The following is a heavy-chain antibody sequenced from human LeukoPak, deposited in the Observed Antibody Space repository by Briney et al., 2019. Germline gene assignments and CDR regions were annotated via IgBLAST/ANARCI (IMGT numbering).Heavy chain of an antibody. Sequence: SETLSLTCTVSGGSISSYYWSWIRQPAGKGLEWIGRIYSSGSINYNPSLKSRVTMSVDTPKNQFSLKLTSVTAADTAVYYCARAPVIMVRGVVMPNNKGEIAYYFDFWGQGTLVTVSS. CDR2: IYSSGSI. D-gene: IGHD3-10*01. J-gene: IGHJ4*02. CDR1: GGSISSYY. CDR3: ARAPVIMVRGVVMPNNKGEIAYYFDF. V-gene: IGHV4-4*07.